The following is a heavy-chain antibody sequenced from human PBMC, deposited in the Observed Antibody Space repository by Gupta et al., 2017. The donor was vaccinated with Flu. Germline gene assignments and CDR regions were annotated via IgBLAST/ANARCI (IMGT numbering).Heavy chain of an antibody. CDR3: ARDQKTPASQGYDYGMDV. D-gene: IGHD2-15*01. CDR2: IIPIVGTA. J-gene: IGHJ6*01. Sequence: FSNYAITWVRQAPGQGIEWMGGIIPIVGTANYAQKFKGRGTSTADKSTSTAYMERSSLRSEDTAVDYCARDQKTPASQGYDYGMDVWGQGTTVTVSS. CDR1: FSNYA. V-gene: IGHV1-69*06.